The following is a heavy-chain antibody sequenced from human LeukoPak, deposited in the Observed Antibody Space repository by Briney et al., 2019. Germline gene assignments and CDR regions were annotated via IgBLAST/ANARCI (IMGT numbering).Heavy chain of an antibody. D-gene: IGHD5-18*01. V-gene: IGHV4-39*07. CDR2: IYYSGST. CDR3: ARGRALETGYSYGQTYWYFDL. Sequence: SETLSLTCTVSGGSISSSSYYWGWIRQPPGKGLEWIGSIYYSGSTNYNPSLKSRVTISVDTSKNQFSLKLSSVTAADTAVYYCARGRALETGYSYGQTYWYFDLWGRGTLVTVSS. CDR1: GGSISSSSYY. J-gene: IGHJ2*01.